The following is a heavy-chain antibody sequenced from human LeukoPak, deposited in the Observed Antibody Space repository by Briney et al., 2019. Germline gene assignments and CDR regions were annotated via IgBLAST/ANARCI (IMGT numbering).Heavy chain of an antibody. CDR2: IYYSGST. V-gene: IGHV4-31*03. J-gene: IGHJ4*02. CDR3: ARVRGLTYYYDSSEYYFDY. D-gene: IGHD3-22*01. CDR1: GGSISSGGYY. Sequence: SETLSLTCTVSGGSISSGGYYWSWIRQHPGKGLEWIGYIYYSGSTYYNPSLKSRVTISVDTSKNQFSLKLSSVTAADTAVYYCARVRGLTYYYDSSEYYFDYWGQGTLVTVSS.